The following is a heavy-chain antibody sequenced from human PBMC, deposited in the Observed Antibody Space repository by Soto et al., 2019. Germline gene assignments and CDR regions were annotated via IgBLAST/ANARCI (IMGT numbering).Heavy chain of an antibody. CDR2: INHSGST. Sequence: SETLSLTCAVYGGSFSGYYWSWIRQPPGKGLEWIGEINHSGSTNYNPSLKSRVTISVDTSKNQFSLKLSSVTAADTAVYYCARGRSSYGPKSENWFDPWGQGTLVTVSS. CDR1: GGSFSGYY. CDR3: ARGRSSYGPKSENWFDP. J-gene: IGHJ5*02. D-gene: IGHD6-13*01. V-gene: IGHV4-34*01.